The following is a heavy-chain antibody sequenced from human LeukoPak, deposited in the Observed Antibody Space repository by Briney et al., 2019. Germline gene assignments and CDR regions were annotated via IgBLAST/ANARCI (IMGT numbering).Heavy chain of an antibody. V-gene: IGHV3-23*01. D-gene: IGHD3-10*01. Sequence: GGSLRLSCAASGFTFSSFVMSWVRQAPGKGLEWVSTISGSGGSTYYADSVKGRFTISRVNSKSTLSLQMNGLRADDTAIYYCAKVTYHFGSGTYHFPDYWGQGILVTVSS. CDR3: AKVTYHFGSGTYHFPDY. CDR1: GFTFSSFV. J-gene: IGHJ4*02. CDR2: ISGSGGST.